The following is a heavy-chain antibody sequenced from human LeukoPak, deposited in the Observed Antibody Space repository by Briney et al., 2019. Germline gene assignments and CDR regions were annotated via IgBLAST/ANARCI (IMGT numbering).Heavy chain of an antibody. V-gene: IGHV4-4*07. CDR3: ASGIEYSSSDY. Sequence: SETLSLTCTVSGGSISSYYWSWIRQPAGKGLEWIGRIYTSGSTNYNPSLKSRATMSVDTSKNQFSLKLSSVTAADTTVYYCASGIEYSSSDYWGQGTLVTVSS. CDR1: GGSISSYY. CDR2: IYTSGST. D-gene: IGHD6-6*01. J-gene: IGHJ4*02.